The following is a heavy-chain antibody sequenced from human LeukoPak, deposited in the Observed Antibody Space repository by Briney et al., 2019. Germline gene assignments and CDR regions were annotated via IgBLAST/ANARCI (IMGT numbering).Heavy chain of an antibody. D-gene: IGHD6-13*01. CDR1: GITFSSYG. CDR3: ARVVRSSSWGPFDY. Sequence: GRSLRLSCAASGITFSSYGMYWVRQAPGKGLEWVAVISHDGNNKYYADSVKGRFTISRDNSKNTLYLQMNSLRAEDTAVYYCARVVRSSSWGPFDYWGQGTLVTVSS. V-gene: IGHV3-30*03. J-gene: IGHJ4*02. CDR2: ISHDGNNK.